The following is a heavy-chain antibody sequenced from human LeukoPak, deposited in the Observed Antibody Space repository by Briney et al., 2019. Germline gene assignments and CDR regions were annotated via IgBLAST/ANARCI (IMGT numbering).Heavy chain of an antibody. Sequence: GGSLRLSCAASGFTFSSYWMSWVRQAPGKGLEWVANIKQDGSEKYYVDSVKGRFTISRDNAKNSLYLQMNSLRAEDTAVYYCAREHTYSNCVLSRRRGDYFDYWGQGTLVTVSS. V-gene: IGHV3-7*01. CDR3: AREHTYSNCVLSRRRGDYFDY. J-gene: IGHJ4*02. D-gene: IGHD4-11*01. CDR2: IKQDGSEK. CDR1: GFTFSSYW.